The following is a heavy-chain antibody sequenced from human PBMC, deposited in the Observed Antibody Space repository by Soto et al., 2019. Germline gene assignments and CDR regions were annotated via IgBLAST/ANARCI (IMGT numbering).Heavy chain of an antibody. J-gene: IGHJ6*02. D-gene: IGHD3-3*01. CDR2: ISGSGGST. Sequence: GGSLRLSCAASGFTFSSYAMSWVRQAPGKGLEWVSAISGSGGSTYYADSVKGRFTISRDNSKNTLYLQMNSLRAEDTAVYYCAKLQGVRFLEWLLMLSGMDVWAQGTTVTVSS. CDR3: AKLQGVRFLEWLLMLSGMDV. CDR1: GFTFSSYA. V-gene: IGHV3-23*01.